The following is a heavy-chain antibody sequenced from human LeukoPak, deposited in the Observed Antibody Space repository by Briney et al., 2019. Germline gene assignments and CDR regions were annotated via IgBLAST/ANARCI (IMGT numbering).Heavy chain of an antibody. CDR3: ARDGSTSRAAEYFQH. D-gene: IGHD2-2*01. Sequence: SENLSLTCTVSGYSLSSGFYWGWIRQPPGKGVEWIGSIYHCGRTYYNPSLKSRVTISVDTSKNQFSLKLSSVTAADTAVYYCARDGSTSRAAEYFQHWGQGTLVTVSS. CDR2: IYHCGRT. J-gene: IGHJ1*01. CDR1: GYSLSSGFY. V-gene: IGHV4-38-2*02.